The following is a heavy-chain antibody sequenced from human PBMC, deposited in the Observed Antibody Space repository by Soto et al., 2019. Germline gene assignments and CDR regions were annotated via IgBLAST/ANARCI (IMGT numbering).Heavy chain of an antibody. D-gene: IGHD2-21*02. CDR3: ASAPRARVVVTAPDY. V-gene: IGHV1-3*03. Sequence: SVNVSCKGSVYTFPNYAIHWVRQAPAQRHECMGWINAGNGNTAYGQKFQGRVTMTRNTSISTAYMELSSLRSEDMAVYYCASAPRARVVVTAPDYWGQGTPVTVSS. J-gene: IGHJ4*02. CDR2: INAGNGNT. CDR1: VYTFPNYA.